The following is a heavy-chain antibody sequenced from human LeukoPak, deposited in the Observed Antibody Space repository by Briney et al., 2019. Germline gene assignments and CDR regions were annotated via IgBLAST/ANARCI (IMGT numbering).Heavy chain of an antibody. CDR3: ARNLGQLARGFDP. Sequence: TGGSLRLSCAASGFTFSTYWMSWVRQAPGKGLEWVANIKQDGTEKYYVDSVKGRFTISRDNSKNTLYLQMNSLRAEDTAVYYCARNLGQLARGFDPWGQGTLVTVSS. CDR1: GFTFSTYW. J-gene: IGHJ5*02. CDR2: IKQDGTEK. V-gene: IGHV3-7*01. D-gene: IGHD2-2*01.